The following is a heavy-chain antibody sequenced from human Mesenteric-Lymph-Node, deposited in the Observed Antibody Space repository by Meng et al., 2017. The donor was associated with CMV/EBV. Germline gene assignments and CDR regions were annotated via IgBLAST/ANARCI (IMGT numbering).Heavy chain of an antibody. CDR2: IYHSGSTT. Sequence: SETLSLTCTVSGYSISSGYYWAWIRQPPGKGLEYIGNIYHSGSTTYYNPSLESRVTISLDTSRNQFSLRLSSLTAADTALYYCAKIGYCTRTSCSGNGSDSGGQG. J-gene: IGHJ4*02. CDR3: AKIGYCTRTSCSGNGSDS. D-gene: IGHD2-2*01. CDR1: GYSISSGYY. V-gene: IGHV4-38-2*02.